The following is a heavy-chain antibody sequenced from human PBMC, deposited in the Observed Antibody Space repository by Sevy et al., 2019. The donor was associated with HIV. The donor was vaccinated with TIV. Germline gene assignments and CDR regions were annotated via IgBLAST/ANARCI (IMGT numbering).Heavy chain of an antibody. CDR1: GGSISSYF. D-gene: IGHD1-1*01. J-gene: IGHJ4*02. CDR3: TRDSTTRPRVLDY. V-gene: IGHV4-59*01. CDR2: IYFTGNT. Sequence: SETLSLTCSVSGGSISSYFWAWVRQSPGKGLEWIGNIYFTGNTDYSPSLKSRVTLSLDTSKSQFSLTLKSVTAADTAIYFCTRDSTTRPRVLDYWGQGTLVTVSS.